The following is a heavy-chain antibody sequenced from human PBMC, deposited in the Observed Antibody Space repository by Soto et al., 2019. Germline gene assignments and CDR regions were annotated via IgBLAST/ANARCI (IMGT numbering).Heavy chain of an antibody. CDR1: GFTFGSYA. CDR3: AKDAVSRDGVWLAHD. Sequence: EVQLLESGGGLVQPGGSLRLSCAASGFTFGSYAMSWVRQAPGKGLEWVSGLYGSGGGIHYAESVKDRFTISRDNSAYAVYLQMNNLRVEDSAIYYCAKDAVSRDGVWLAHDWGQGTVVTVSS. V-gene: IGHV3-23*01. D-gene: IGHD5-12*01. CDR2: LYGSGGGI. J-gene: IGHJ4*02.